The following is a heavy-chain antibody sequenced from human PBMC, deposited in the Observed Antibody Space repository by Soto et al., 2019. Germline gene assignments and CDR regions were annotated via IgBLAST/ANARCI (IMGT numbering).Heavy chain of an antibody. CDR1: GFSFTNYA. D-gene: IGHD2-21*02. CDR3: VKVVVTAPSLVGGAFDI. Sequence: EVQLVESGGDLVQPGGSLRLSCSASGFSFTNYAMHWVRQAPGKGLEYVSAISSNGRTTYYADSVKDRFTISRDNSKNTLFLQMSSLRTEDPAVYYCVKVVVTAPSLVGGAFDIWCQGTRVTVSS. J-gene: IGHJ3*02. V-gene: IGHV3-64D*08. CDR2: ISSNGRTT.